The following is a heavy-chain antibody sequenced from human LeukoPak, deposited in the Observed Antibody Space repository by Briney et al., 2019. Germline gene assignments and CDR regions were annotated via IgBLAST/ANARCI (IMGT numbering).Heavy chain of an antibody. CDR1: GGTFSSYA. J-gene: IGHJ6*03. CDR2: IIPIFGTA. CDR3: ARAQEYCSSTSCYKRDYYYYMDV. Sequence: EASVKVSCKASGGTFSSYAISWVRQAPGQGLEWMGGIIPIFGTASYAQKFQGRVTITTDESTSTAYMELSSLRSEDTAVYYCARAQEYCSSTSCYKRDYYYYMDVWGKGTTVTVSS. D-gene: IGHD2-2*02. V-gene: IGHV1-69*05.